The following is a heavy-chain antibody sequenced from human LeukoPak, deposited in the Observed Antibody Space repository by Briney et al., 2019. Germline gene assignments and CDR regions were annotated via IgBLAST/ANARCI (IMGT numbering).Heavy chain of an antibody. CDR3: AREVLVLDYGFDY. Sequence: GGSLRLSCGASGFPFSTYGMHWVRQAPGKTLEGVAFIQYDGSDTFYGDSVQGRFIISRDNSKNTLYLQMNSLRTEDTAVYYCAREVLVLDYGFDYWGQGTLVTVSS. CDR2: IQYDGSDT. J-gene: IGHJ4*02. V-gene: IGHV3-30*02. D-gene: IGHD4-17*01. CDR1: GFPFSTYG.